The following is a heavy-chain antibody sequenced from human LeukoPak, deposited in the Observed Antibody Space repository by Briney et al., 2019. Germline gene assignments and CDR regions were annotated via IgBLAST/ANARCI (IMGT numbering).Heavy chain of an antibody. Sequence: PSETLSLTCTVSGGSISSGDYYWSWIRQPPGKGLEWIGYIYYSGSTYYNPSLKSRVTISVDTSKNQFSLKLSSVTAADTAVYYCARGRDYGDALGAFDIWGQGTMVTVSS. D-gene: IGHD4-17*01. J-gene: IGHJ3*02. CDR1: GGSISSGDYY. CDR3: ARGRDYGDALGAFDI. CDR2: IYYSGST. V-gene: IGHV4-30-4*08.